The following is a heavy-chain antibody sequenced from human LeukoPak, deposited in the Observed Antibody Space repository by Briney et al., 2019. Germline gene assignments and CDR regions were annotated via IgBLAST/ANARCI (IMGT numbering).Heavy chain of an antibody. Sequence: GGSLRLSCAASGFTFSNYAMHWVRQAPGKGLEWVVVISYDGSNKYYADSVKGQFTISRDNSKNTLYLQMNSLRAEDTAVYYCARVGDDVHLDYWGQGALVTVSS. CDR2: ISYDGSNK. CDR1: GFTFSNYA. V-gene: IGHV3-30-3*01. CDR3: ARVGDDVHLDY. D-gene: IGHD4-17*01. J-gene: IGHJ4*02.